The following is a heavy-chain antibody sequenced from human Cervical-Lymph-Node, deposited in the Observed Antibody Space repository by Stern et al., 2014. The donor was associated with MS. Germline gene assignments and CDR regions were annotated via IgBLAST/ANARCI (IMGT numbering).Heavy chain of an antibody. CDR1: GFSLSTSGVG. Sequence: QVTLRESGPTLVKPTQTLTLTCTFSGFSLSTSGVGVGWIRQPPGKALEWLAPIYWDDDKRYSPSLKSRLTITKDTSKNQVVITMTNMDPVDTATYYCAHSGYDFWSGYKNHYYYGMDVWGQGTTVTVSS. J-gene: IGHJ6*02. CDR3: AHSGYDFWSGYKNHYYYGMDV. CDR2: IYWDDDK. V-gene: IGHV2-5*02. D-gene: IGHD3-3*01.